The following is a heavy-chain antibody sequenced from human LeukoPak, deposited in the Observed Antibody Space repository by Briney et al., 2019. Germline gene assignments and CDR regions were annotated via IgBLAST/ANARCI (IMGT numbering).Heavy chain of an antibody. J-gene: IGHJ4*02. V-gene: IGHV3-30*18. CDR2: ISYDGSDK. CDR1: GFSFSYYG. CDR3: AKDMRPYSGDRSFLFDQ. D-gene: IGHD1-26*01. Sequence: HPGGSLRLSCAASGFSFSYYGVHWVCQAPGKGLEWVALISYDGSDKYFADSVKGRFSISRDNSQNTLYLQMNSLITEDTAIYYCAKDMRPYSGDRSFLFDQWGQGTLVIVSS.